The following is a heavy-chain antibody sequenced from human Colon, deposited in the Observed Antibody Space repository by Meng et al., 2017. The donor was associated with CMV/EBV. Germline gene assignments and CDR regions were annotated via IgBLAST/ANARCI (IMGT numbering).Heavy chain of an antibody. V-gene: IGHV5-51*01. J-gene: IGHJ4*02. CDR3: ARSPHYDLWSDYCNLDY. D-gene: IGHD3-3*01. CDR1: GYSFTSYW. Sequence: GESLKISCKGSGYSFTSYWIGWVRQMPGKGLEWMGIIYPGDSDTRYSPSFQGQVTISADKSISTAYLQWISLKASDTAIYYCARSPHYDLWSDYCNLDYWGQGTLVTVSS. CDR2: IYPGDSDT.